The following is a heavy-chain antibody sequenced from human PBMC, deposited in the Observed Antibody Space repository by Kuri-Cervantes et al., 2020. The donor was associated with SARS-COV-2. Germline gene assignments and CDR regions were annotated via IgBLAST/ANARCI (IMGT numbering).Heavy chain of an antibody. CDR2: MNPNSGNT. CDR1: GYTFTSYD. J-gene: IGHJ4*02. D-gene: IGHD6-13*01. V-gene: IGHV1-8*03. CDR3: AREGYEAANFDY. Sequence: ASVKVSCKASGYTFTSYDINWVRQATGQGLEWMGWMNPNSGNTGYAQKFQGRVTITRNTSISTAYMEPSSLRSEDTAVYYCAREGYEAANFDYWGQGTLVTVSS.